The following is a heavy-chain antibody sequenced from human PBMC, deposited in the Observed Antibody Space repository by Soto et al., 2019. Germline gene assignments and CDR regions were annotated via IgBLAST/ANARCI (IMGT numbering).Heavy chain of an antibody. V-gene: IGHV3-30-3*01. J-gene: IGHJ4*02. CDR1: GFTFSSYA. Sequence: QVQLVESGGGVVQPGRSLRLSCAASGFTFSSYAMHWVRQAPGKGLEWVAVISYDGSNKYYADSVKGRFTISRDNSKNTLDLQMNSLRAEDTAVYYCARVPYSSSWYVGFDSWGQGTLVTVSS. D-gene: IGHD6-13*01. CDR2: ISYDGSNK. CDR3: ARVPYSSSWYVGFDS.